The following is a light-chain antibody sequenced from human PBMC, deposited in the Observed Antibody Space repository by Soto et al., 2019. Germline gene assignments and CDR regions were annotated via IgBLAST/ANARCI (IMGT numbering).Light chain of an antibody. V-gene: IGLV3-21*02. CDR2: DDS. CDR3: QVWDSSSDHVV. Sequence: SYELTQPPSVSVAPGQTARITCGGTNIGSKSVHWYQQKPGQAPVLVVYDDSDRPSGIPERFSGSNSGNTATLTISRVEAGDEADYYCQVWDSSSDHVVFGGGTQRTVL. CDR1: NIGSKS. J-gene: IGLJ2*01.